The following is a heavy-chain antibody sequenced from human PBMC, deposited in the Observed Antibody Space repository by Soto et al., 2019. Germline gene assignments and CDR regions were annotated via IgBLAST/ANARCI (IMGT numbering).Heavy chain of an antibody. D-gene: IGHD2-8*02. Sequence: EVQLVESGGGLVQPGGSLTLSCAASGFTFSSYSMNWVRQAPGKGLEWVSYISSSSSTIYCADSVKGRFTISRDNAKNSLYMQMNSLRAEDTALYYCARGGLVELDYWGQGTLVTVSS. CDR2: ISSSSSTI. J-gene: IGHJ4*02. V-gene: IGHV3-48*01. CDR1: GFTFSSYS. CDR3: ARGGLVELDY.